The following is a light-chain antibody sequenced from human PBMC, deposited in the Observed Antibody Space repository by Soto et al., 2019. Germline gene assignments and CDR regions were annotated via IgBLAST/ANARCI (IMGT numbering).Light chain of an antibody. CDR1: QSVSTF. J-gene: IGKJ4*01. CDR3: QQRKNWPLT. V-gene: IGKV3-11*01. CDR2: DAS. Sequence: ETVFTQSPATLSLSPGEGATLSCRASQSVSTFLAWYQQKPGQAPSLLVYDASNRATGIPARFSGSGSGTDFTLPIRSLEPEDFAVYYCQQRKNWPLTFGGGTKVDI.